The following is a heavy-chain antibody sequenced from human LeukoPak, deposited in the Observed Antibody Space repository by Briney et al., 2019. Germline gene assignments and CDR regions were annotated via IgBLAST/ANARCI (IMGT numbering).Heavy chain of an antibody. CDR2: IRYDGSNK. V-gene: IGHV3-30*02. Sequence: PGGSLGLSCAASGFTFSSYGMHWVRQAPGKGLEWVAFIRYDGSNKYYADSVKGRFTISRDNSKNTLYLQMNSLRAEDTAVYYCAKTFYYDSSGNVEAFDIWGQGTMVTVSS. CDR1: GFTFSSYG. CDR3: AKTFYYDSSGNVEAFDI. D-gene: IGHD3-22*01. J-gene: IGHJ3*02.